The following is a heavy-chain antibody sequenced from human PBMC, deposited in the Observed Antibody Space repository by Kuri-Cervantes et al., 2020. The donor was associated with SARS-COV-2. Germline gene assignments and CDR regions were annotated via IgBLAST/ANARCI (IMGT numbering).Heavy chain of an antibody. Sequence: ASVKVSCKASGYTFTSYGISWVRQAPGQGLEWMGWVSAYNGNTNYAQMLQGRVTMTTDTSTSTAYMELRSLRSDDTAVYYCARDRKVRILGSGYPYYYYYGMDAWGQGTTVTVSS. D-gene: IGHD3-3*01. J-gene: IGHJ6*02. CDR3: ARDRKVRILGSGYPYYYYYGMDA. V-gene: IGHV1-18*04. CDR2: VSAYNGNT. CDR1: GYTFTSYG.